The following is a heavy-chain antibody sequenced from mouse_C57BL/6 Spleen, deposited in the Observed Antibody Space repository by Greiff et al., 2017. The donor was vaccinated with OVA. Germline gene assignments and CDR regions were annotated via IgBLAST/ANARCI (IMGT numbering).Heavy chain of an antibody. V-gene: IGHV7-3*01. CDR2: IRNKANGYTT. CDR1: GFTFTDYY. J-gene: IGHJ3*01. CDR3: ARSLLGQGFAY. D-gene: IGHD3-3*01. Sequence: EVQGVESGGGLVQPGGSLSLSCAASGFTFTDYYMSWVRQPPGKALEWLGFIRNKANGYTTEYSASVKGRFTISRDNSQSILYLQMNALRAEDSAAYCCARSLLGQGFAYWGQGTLVTVSA.